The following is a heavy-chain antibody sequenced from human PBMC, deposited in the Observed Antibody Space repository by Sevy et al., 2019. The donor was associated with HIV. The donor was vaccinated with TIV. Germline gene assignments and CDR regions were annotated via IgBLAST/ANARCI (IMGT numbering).Heavy chain of an antibody. J-gene: IGHJ4*02. CDR3: TTDSKKRGLYAFLDS. Sequence: GGSLRLSCAASGFTFSNAWMSWVRQAPGKGLEWVGRIKSKTDGGTTDYAAPVKGRFTISRDDSKNTLYLQMNSLKTEDTAIYYCTTDSKKRGLYAFLDSWGQGTLVTV. CDR1: GFTFSNAW. V-gene: IGHV3-15*01. CDR2: IKSKTDGGTT. D-gene: IGHD2-2*01.